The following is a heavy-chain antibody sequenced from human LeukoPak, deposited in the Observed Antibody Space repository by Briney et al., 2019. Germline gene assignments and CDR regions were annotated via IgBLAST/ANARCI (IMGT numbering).Heavy chain of an antibody. Sequence: GGSLRLSCAASGFTFSSYWMNWVRQAPGKGLEWVANIKLDGSEKYYTDSVKGRFTISRDNAKNSLYLQMNSLRAEDTAVYYCARGVFRGYQLLYGNFDYWGQGTLVTVSS. D-gene: IGHD2-2*02. V-gene: IGHV3-7*01. J-gene: IGHJ4*02. CDR3: ARGVFRGYQLLYGNFDY. CDR2: IKLDGSEK. CDR1: GFTFSSYW.